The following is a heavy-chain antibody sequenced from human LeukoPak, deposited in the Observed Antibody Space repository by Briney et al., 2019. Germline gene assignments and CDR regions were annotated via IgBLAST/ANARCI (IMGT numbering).Heavy chain of an antibody. CDR3: ARHSSYYYYLDI. J-gene: IGHJ3*02. V-gene: IGHV4-59*08. Sequence: SETLSLTCSVSGGSFSTYYWSWIRQPPGKGLEWIGYIYYSGSTDYNPSLKSRVTILVDTSKNQFSLKLSSVTAADTALYYCARHSSYYYYLDIWGQGTIVTVPS. CDR2: IYYSGST. D-gene: IGHD3-22*01. CDR1: GGSFSTYY.